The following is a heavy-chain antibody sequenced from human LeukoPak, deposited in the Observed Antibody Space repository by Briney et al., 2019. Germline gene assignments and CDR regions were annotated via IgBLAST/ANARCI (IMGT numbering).Heavy chain of an antibody. CDR3: AKDLDNWNDDY. CDR2: ISYDGSNK. CDR1: GFTFSSYG. J-gene: IGHJ4*02. Sequence: PGRSLRLSCAASGFTFSSYGMHWVRQAPGKGLEWVAVISYDGSNKYYADSVKGRFTISRDNSKNTLYLQMNSLRAEDTAVYYCAKDLDNWNDDYWGQGTPVTASS. D-gene: IGHD1-1*01. V-gene: IGHV3-30*18.